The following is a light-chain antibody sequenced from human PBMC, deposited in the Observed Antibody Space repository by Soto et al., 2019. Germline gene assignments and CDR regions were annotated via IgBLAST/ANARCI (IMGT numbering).Light chain of an antibody. Sequence: EIVMTQSPATLSVSPGERVTLSCRATHSVGGNLAWYQQTPGQAPRLLIYDASTRATGIPARFSGSGSGTEFTLTISSLQSEDFAVYFCQQYNYWPPYTFGQGTKLEIK. CDR1: HSVGGN. CDR3: QQYNYWPPYT. CDR2: DAS. J-gene: IGKJ2*01. V-gene: IGKV3-15*01.